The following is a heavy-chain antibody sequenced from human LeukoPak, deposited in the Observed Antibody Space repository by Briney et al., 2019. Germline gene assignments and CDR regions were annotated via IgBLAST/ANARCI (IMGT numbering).Heavy chain of an antibody. CDR2: ISAYNGNT. Sequence: ASVKVSCKASGYTFTSYGISWVRQAPGQGLEWMGWISAYNGNTNYAQKLQGRATMTTDTSTSTAYMELRSLRSDDTAVYYCARLYSSGWYDDISPQNSLYYFDYWGQGTLVTVSS. CDR1: GYTFTSYG. V-gene: IGHV1-18*01. J-gene: IGHJ4*02. D-gene: IGHD6-19*01. CDR3: ARLYSSGWYDDISPQNSLYYFDY.